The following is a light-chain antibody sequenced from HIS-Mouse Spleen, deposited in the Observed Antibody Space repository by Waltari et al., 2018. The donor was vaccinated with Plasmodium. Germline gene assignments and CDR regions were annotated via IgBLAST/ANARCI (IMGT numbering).Light chain of an antibody. CDR2: AAS. CDR3: QQSYSTWT. V-gene: IGKV1-39*01. CDR1: QSISSY. Sequence: DIQMTQSPSSLSASVADRVTITCRASQSISSYLNWDQQKPGKAPKLLIYAASSLQSGVPSRFSGRGSGTDFTLTISSLQPEDFATYYCQQSYSTWTFGQGTKVEIK. J-gene: IGKJ1*01.